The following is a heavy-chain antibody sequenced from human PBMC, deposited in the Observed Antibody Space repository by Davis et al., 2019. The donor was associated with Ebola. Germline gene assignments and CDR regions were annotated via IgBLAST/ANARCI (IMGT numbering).Heavy chain of an antibody. CDR2: ISDSGGRT. CDR1: KFTFSSYA. D-gene: IGHD2-15*01. Sequence: PGGSLRLSCAASKFTFSSYAMTWVRQAPGKGLEWVSAISDSGGRTYYADSVWGRFTISRDNSKNTVYLQMNSLRAEDTAVYYCAPYCTSGSSCYLVDYWGQGTLVTVSS. V-gene: IGHV3-23*01. CDR3: APYCTSGSSCYLVDY. J-gene: IGHJ4*02.